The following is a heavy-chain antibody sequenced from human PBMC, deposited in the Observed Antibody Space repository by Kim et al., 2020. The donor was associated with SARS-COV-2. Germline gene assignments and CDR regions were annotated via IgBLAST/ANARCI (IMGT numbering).Heavy chain of an antibody. V-gene: IGHV3-33*06. CDR3: AKGHYYDILTGYVFDY. J-gene: IGHJ4*02. CDR2: IWYDGSNK. D-gene: IGHD3-9*01. Sequence: GGSLRLSCAASGFTFSSYGMHWVRQAPGKGLEWVAVIWYDGSNKYYADSVKGRFTISRDNSKNTLYLQMNSLRAEDTAVYYCAKGHYYDILTGYVFDYWGQGTLVTVSS. CDR1: GFTFSSYG.